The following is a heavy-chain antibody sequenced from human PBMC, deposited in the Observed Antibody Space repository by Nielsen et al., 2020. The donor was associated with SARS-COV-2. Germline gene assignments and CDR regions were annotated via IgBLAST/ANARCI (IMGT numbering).Heavy chain of an antibody. CDR2: ISGSGNST. CDR3: AKSGLRFFDWAPPAAYFDY. V-gene: IGHV3-23*01. CDR1: GFTFSRHA. J-gene: IGHJ4*02. D-gene: IGHD3-9*01. Sequence: GESLKISCAASGFTFSRHAMSWVRQAPGKGLEWVSVISGSGNSTYYAESVKGRFTISRDNSKNTLFLQMNSLRAEDTAIYYCAKSGLRFFDWAPPAAYFDYWGQGTLVTVSS.